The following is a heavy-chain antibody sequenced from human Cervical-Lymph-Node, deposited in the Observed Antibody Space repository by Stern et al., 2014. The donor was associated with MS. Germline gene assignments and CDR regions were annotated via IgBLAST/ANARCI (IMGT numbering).Heavy chain of an antibody. CDR1: GGSFSGYY. Sequence: QVQLQQWGAGLLKPSETLSLTCAVYGGSFSGYYWSWIRQSPGKGLEWIGEINHSGNTNYNPSLKSRVTLSADTSRSQFSLKLGSVTAADTAVYYCARYTVRDWFDPWGQGTLVIVSS. V-gene: IGHV4-34*01. D-gene: IGHD4-17*01. CDR2: INHSGNT. CDR3: ARYTVRDWFDP. J-gene: IGHJ5*02.